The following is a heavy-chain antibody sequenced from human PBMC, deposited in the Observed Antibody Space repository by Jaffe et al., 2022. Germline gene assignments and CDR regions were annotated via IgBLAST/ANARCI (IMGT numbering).Heavy chain of an antibody. CDR3: ARDVFPPGGFGY. Sequence: QVQLQESGPGLVKPSDTLSLTCTVSGGTIGTYYWNWIRQPPGKRLEWIGYIYSGSTKYNPSLKSRVTISVDASKEQFSLSLTSVTAADTALYYCARDVFPPGGFGYWGQGALVTVSS. V-gene: IGHV4-59*07. CDR2: IYSGST. CDR1: GGTIGTYY. J-gene: IGHJ4*02. D-gene: IGHD2-15*01.